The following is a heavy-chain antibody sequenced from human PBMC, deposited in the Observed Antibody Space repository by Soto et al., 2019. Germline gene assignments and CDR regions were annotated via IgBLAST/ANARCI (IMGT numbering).Heavy chain of an antibody. V-gene: IGHV5-51*01. J-gene: IGHJ3*02. Sequence: GESLNISYTGSGYSFTTYLIGWVRQLPGKGLEWMGIIYPGDSDTRYSPSFQGQVTISADKSISTAYLQWSSLKASDTAMYYCARPASNYGFDAFDIWGQGTMVTVSS. D-gene: IGHD4-17*01. CDR3: ARPASNYGFDAFDI. CDR2: IYPGDSDT. CDR1: GYSFTTYL.